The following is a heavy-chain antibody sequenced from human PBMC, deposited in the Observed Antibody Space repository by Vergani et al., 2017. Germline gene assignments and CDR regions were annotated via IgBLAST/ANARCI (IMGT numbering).Heavy chain of an antibody. J-gene: IGHJ4*02. V-gene: IGHV4-39*02. CDR3: ASIARAPTRRNPPPDY. CDR2: INYVGRT. Sequence: QLQLQESGPGLVKPSETLSLICTVSVGSINPSSSFWGWIRQSPGKGLEGIGSINYVGRTYYIHSLQSRATVFVDTSKKHFYLQLTSVTAADSALYFCASIARAPTRRNPPPDYWGQGILVTVSS. CDR1: VGSINPSSSF. D-gene: IGHD3-16*02.